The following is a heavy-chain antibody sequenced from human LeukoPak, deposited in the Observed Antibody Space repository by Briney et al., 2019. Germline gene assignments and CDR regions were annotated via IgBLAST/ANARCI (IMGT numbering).Heavy chain of an antibody. CDR3: TTDGRDAFDI. V-gene: IGHV3-33*01. CDR1: GFTFSSYG. D-gene: IGHD2-15*01. J-gene: IGHJ3*02. CDR2: ILSDGSKE. Sequence: PGGSLRLSCAASGFTFSSYGMHWVRQAPGKGLEWVAVILSDGSKEFYTDSVKGRFTISRDNSKNTLYLQMNSLKTEDTAVYYCTTDGRDAFDIWGQGTMVTVSS.